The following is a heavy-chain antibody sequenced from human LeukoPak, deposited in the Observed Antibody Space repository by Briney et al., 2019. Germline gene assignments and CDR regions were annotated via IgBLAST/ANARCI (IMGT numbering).Heavy chain of an antibody. CDR3: ARDFGSGTYYTLLDY. CDR1: GFTFSSYE. CDR2: ISGSGSPI. V-gene: IGHV3-48*03. Sequence: GGSLRLSCAASGFTFSSYEMNWVRQAPGKGLEWVSYISGSGSPIYYADSVKGRFTISRDNAKNSLFLQMNSLRAEDTAVYYCARDFGSGTYYTLLDYWGQGTLVTVSS. D-gene: IGHD3-10*01. J-gene: IGHJ4*02.